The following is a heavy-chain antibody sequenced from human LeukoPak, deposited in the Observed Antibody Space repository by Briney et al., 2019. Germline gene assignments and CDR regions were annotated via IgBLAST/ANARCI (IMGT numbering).Heavy chain of an antibody. V-gene: IGHV3-21*01. CDR2: ISSRSNFI. CDR3: ARYSGYADY. D-gene: IGHD5-12*01. J-gene: IGHJ4*02. Sequence: PGGSLRRSCAASGFTFSSYTRNWVRQAPGKGLEWVSSISSRSNFIYYADSLKGRFTISRDNAKNSLYLQMNSLRAEDTAVYCCARYSGYADYWGQGTLVTVSP. CDR1: GFTFSSYT.